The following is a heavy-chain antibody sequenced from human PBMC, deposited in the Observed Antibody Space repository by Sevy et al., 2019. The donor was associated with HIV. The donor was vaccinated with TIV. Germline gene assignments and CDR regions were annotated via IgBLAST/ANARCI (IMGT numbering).Heavy chain of an antibody. CDR1: RFTFSDYY. V-gene: IGHV3-11*06. CDR3: ARVRYDYGSYYFDY. D-gene: IGHD5-18*01. J-gene: IGHJ4*01. CDR2: ISTGSTYT. Sequence: GGSLRLSCVASRFTFSDYYMSWIRQAPGKGLEWVSYISTGSTYTNYSDSVKGRFTVSRDNSENSLYLQMNSLRAEDTAVYYCARVRYDYGSYYFDYWGHGTLVTVSS.